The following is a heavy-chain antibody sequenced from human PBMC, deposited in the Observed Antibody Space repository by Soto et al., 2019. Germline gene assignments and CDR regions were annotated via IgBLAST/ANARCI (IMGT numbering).Heavy chain of an antibody. V-gene: IGHV3-23*01. Sequence: TGGSLRLSCAASGFAFSNYPMSWVRQAPGKGLEWVSTFSASGGTTYYADSVKGRFIIFRDNSKNTLYLQMNSLRVEDTAIYYCAKEWLVPWNYFDYWGQGALVTVSS. CDR2: FSASGGTT. CDR1: GFAFSNYP. D-gene: IGHD6-19*01. J-gene: IGHJ4*02. CDR3: AKEWLVPWNYFDY.